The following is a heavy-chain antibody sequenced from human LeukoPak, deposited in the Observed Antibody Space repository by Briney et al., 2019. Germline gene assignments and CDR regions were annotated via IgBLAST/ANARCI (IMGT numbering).Heavy chain of an antibody. CDR2: ISYDGSDK. D-gene: IGHD4-17*01. CDR3: ARGPHDYEGWFDP. CDR1: GFTFSSYA. V-gene: IGHV3-30-3*01. J-gene: IGHJ5*02. Sequence: PGGSLRLSCAASGFTFSSYAMHWVRQAPGKGLEWVAVISYDGSDKYYADSVKGRFTISRDNSKNTLYLQMNSLRAEDTAVYYCARGPHDYEGWFDPWGQGTLVTVSS.